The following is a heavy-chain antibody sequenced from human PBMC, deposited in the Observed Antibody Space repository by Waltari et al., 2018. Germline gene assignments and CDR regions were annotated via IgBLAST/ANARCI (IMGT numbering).Heavy chain of an antibody. V-gene: IGHV3-23*01. CDR3: ANIWVLEDD. D-gene: IGHD1-1*01. CDR2: ITGNGANS. CDR1: GFTFSSYA. J-gene: IGHJ4*02. Sequence: EVQLLESGGGLAQPGGSLRLSCAASGFTFSSYAIHWVRRAPGKGLEWVSGITGNGANSDYADSVKGRFTISRDNSKNTVYLQMNNLRVEDTARYFCANIWVLEDDWGQGTLVTVS.